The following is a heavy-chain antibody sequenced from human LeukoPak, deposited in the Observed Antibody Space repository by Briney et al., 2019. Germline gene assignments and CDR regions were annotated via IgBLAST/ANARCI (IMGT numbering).Heavy chain of an antibody. CDR2: MIPNSGNT. CDR1: GYTFTSYD. CDR3: ARVYGSGSYPDY. D-gene: IGHD3-10*01. J-gene: IGHJ4*02. V-gene: IGHV1-8*01. Sequence: ASVKVSCKASGYTFTSYDINWVRQATGQGLEWMGWMIPNSGNTGYAQKFQGRVTMTRNTSISTAYMELSSLRSEDTAVYYCARVYGSGSYPDYWGQGTLVTVSS.